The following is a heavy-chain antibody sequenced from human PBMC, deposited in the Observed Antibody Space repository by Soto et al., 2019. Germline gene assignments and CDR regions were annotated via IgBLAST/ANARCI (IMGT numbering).Heavy chain of an antibody. CDR3: ARVGYDYVWGSSNWFDP. CDR2: IYHSGST. CDR1: GGSISSGGYS. J-gene: IGHJ5*02. D-gene: IGHD3-16*01. Sequence: SETLSLTCAVSGGSISSGGYSWCWIRQPPGKGLEWIGYIYHSGSTYYNPSLKSRVTISVDRSKNQFSLKLSSVTAADTAVYYCARVGYDYVWGSSNWFDPWGQGTLVTASS. V-gene: IGHV4-30-2*01.